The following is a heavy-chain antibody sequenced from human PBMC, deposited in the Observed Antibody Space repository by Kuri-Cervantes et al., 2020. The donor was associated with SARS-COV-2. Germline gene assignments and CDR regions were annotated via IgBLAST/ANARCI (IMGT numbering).Heavy chain of an antibody. CDR1: GFTFSGSA. CDR3: ARDRIGVPDS. J-gene: IGHJ4*02. Sequence: GSLRLSCAASGFTFSGSAMHWVRQASGKGLEWVGRIRSKANSYATAYAASVKGRFTISRDDSKNTAYLQMNSLRAEDTAVYYCARDRIGVPDSWGQGTLVTVSS. D-gene: IGHD2-15*01. CDR2: IRSKANSYAT. V-gene: IGHV3-73*01.